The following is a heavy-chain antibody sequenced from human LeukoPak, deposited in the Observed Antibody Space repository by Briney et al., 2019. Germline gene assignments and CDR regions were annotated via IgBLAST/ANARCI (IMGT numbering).Heavy chain of an antibody. Sequence: SVKVSCKASGGTFSSYAISWVRQAPGQGLEWMGRIIPILGIANYAQKFQGRVTMTEDTSTDTAYMELSSLRSEDTAVYYCAARGSSGYLRNSARSYYFDYWGQGTLVTVSS. V-gene: IGHV1-69*04. J-gene: IGHJ4*02. CDR3: AARGSSGYLRNSARSYYFDY. CDR2: IIPILGIA. CDR1: GGTFSSYA. D-gene: IGHD3-22*01.